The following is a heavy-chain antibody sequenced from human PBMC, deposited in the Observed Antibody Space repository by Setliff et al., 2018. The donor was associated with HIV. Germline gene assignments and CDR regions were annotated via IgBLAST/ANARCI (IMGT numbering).Heavy chain of an antibody. CDR2: ISPDGRER. CDR3: SREVTRYSQDYALDI. D-gene: IGHD2-2*02. Sequence: PGGSLRLSCAAYGFTFGRYWFSWVRQTPGKGMEWIANISPDGRERHYADSVKGRFTISRDNAKNSLYLQMNSLRAEDTAIYYCSREVTRYSQDYALDIWGQGTMVTVSS. CDR1: GFTFGRYW. J-gene: IGHJ3*02. V-gene: IGHV3-7*01.